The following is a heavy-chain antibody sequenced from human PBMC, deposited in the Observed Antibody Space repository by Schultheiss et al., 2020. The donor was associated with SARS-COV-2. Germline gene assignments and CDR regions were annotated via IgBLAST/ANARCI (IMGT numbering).Heavy chain of an antibody. V-gene: IGHV4-59*12. Sequence: SETLSLTCAVYGGSISSYYWSWIRQPPGKGLEWIGYIYYSGSTYYNPSLKSLVTISVDTSKNQFSLKLSSVTAADTAMYYCAREYSSSYFDYWGQGTLVTVSS. CDR3: AREYSSSYFDY. D-gene: IGHD6-6*01. CDR1: GGSISSYY. CDR2: IYYSGST. J-gene: IGHJ4*02.